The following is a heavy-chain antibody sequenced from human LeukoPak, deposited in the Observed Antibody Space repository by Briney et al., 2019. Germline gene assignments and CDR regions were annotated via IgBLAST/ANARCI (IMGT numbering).Heavy chain of an antibody. D-gene: IGHD5-24*01. J-gene: IGHJ6*02. CDR3: ARVVLGRRWLQSSYYYGMDV. Sequence: GASVKVSCKASGGIFISYAISWVRQAPGQGLEWMGGIIPIFGTPNYAQKFQGRVTITADESTSTAYMELSSLRSEDTAVYYCARVVLGRRWLQSSYYYGMDVWGQGTTVTVSS. CDR2: IIPIFGTP. V-gene: IGHV1-69*13. CDR1: GGIFISYA.